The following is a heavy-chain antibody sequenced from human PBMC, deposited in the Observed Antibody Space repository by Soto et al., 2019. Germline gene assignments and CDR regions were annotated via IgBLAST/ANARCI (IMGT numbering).Heavy chain of an antibody. CDR1: GGSISSSSYY. CDR3: ARARMYSSSCFDY. D-gene: IGHD6-6*01. V-gene: IGHV4-39*01. J-gene: IGHJ4*02. CDR2: IYYSGST. Sequence: SETLSLTCTVSGGSISSSSYYWGWIRQPPGKGLEWIGSIYYSGSTYYNLSLKSRVTISVDTSKNQFSLKLSSVTAADTAVYYCARARMYSSSCFDYWGQGTLVTVSS.